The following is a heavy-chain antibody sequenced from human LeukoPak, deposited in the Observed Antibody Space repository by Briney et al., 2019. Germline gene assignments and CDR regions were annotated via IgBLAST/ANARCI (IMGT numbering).Heavy chain of an antibody. V-gene: IGHV3-21*01. CDR2: ISSSSSYI. CDR3: ARDHDYGGNPRY. Sequence: GGSLRPSCAASGFTFSSYSMNWVRQAPGKGLEWVSSISSSSSYIHYADSVKGRFTISRDNAKNSLYLQMNSLRAEDTAVYYCARDHDYGGNPRYWGQGTLVTVSS. D-gene: IGHD4-23*01. J-gene: IGHJ4*02. CDR1: GFTFSSYS.